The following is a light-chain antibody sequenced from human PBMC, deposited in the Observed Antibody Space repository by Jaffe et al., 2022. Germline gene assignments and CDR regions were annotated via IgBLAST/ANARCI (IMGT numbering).Light chain of an antibody. CDR2: DVS. J-gene: IGLJ1*01. CDR1: SSDVGGYDF. CDR3: CSFAGRYTFRV. Sequence: QSALTQPRSVSGSPGQSVTISCSGTSSDVGGYDFVSWYQQHPDKAPKLMIYDVSKRPSGVPDRFSGSKSGNTASLTISGLQAEDEADYYCCSFAGRYTFRVFGTGTKVTVL. V-gene: IGLV2-11*01.